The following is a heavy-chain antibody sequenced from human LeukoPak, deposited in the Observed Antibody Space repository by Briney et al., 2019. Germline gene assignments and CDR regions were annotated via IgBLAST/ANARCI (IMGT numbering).Heavy chain of an antibody. CDR2: IKQDGSEK. D-gene: IGHD3-3*01. CDR3: ARDLLEFNY. Sequence: PGGSLRLSCVASGFTFTNYGMHWVRQAPGKGLEWVANIKQDGSEKYYVDSVKGRFTISRDNAKNSLYLQMNSLRAEDTAVYYCARDLLEFNYWGQGTLVTVSS. CDR1: GFTFTNYG. V-gene: IGHV3-7*01. J-gene: IGHJ4*02.